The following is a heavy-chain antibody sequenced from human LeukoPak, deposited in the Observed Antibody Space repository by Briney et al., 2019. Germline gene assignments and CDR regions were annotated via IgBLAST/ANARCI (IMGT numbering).Heavy chain of an antibody. D-gene: IGHD3-22*01. J-gene: IGHJ4*02. CDR1: GFTFSSYA. V-gene: IGHV3-23*01. Sequence: GGSLRLSCAASGFTFSSYAMSWVRQAPGKGLEWVSAISGSGGRTYYADSVKGRFTISRDNSKNTLYLQMNSLRAEDTAVYYCAKIHDSSGYPADYWGQGTLVTVSS. CDR3: AKIHDSSGYPADY. CDR2: ISGSGGRT.